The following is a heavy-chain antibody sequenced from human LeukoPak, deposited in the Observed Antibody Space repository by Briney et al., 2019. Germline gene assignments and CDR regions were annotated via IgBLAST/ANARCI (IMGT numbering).Heavy chain of an antibody. CDR2: ISSSSSYI. Sequence: GGSLRLSCAASGFTFSSYSMNWVRQAPGKGLEWVSSISSSSSYIYYADSVKGRFTISRDNAKNSLYLQMNSLRAEDTAVYHCARDLYDYDFWSGYFPSYYYYGMDVWGQGTTVTVSS. CDR1: GFTFSSYS. D-gene: IGHD3-3*01. V-gene: IGHV3-21*01. CDR3: ARDLYDYDFWSGYFPSYYYYGMDV. J-gene: IGHJ6*02.